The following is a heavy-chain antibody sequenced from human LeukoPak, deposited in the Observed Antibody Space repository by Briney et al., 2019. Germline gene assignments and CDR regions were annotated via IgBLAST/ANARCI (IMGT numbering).Heavy chain of an antibody. CDR1: GYTFVSYG. V-gene: IGHV1-69*13. D-gene: IGHD1-1*01. Sequence: ASVKVSCKASGYTFVSYGISWVRQAPGQGLEWMGGIIPIFGTANYAQKFQGRVTITADESTSTAYMELSSLRSEDTAVYYCAKTGAQDPYYFDYWGQGTLVTVSS. CDR3: AKTGAQDPYYFDY. CDR2: IIPIFGTA. J-gene: IGHJ4*02.